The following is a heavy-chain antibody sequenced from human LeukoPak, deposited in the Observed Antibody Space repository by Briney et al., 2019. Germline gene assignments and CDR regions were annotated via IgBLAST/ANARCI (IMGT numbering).Heavy chain of an antibody. J-gene: IGHJ6*03. CDR3: ARDYYDSSGYNYMDV. Sequence: GGSLRLSCAASGFTFSDYYMSWIRQAPGKGLEWVSYISSSGSTIYYADSVKGRFTISRDNAKNSLSLQMNSLRAEDTAVYYCARDYYDSSGYNYMDVWGKGTTVTISS. CDR1: GFTFSDYY. CDR2: ISSSGSTI. V-gene: IGHV3-11*01. D-gene: IGHD3-22*01.